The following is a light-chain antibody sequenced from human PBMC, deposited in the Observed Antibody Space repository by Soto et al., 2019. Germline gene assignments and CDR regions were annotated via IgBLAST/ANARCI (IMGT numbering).Light chain of an antibody. Sequence: DIQMTQSPSTLSASVGDRVTITCRASQSINIWLAWYQQKPGKAPNVLIYDASSLKSGVPSRFSGSGSGTEFTLTISSLQPDDFATYYCQQYRSYSWTFGQGTKVDTK. CDR1: QSINIW. V-gene: IGKV1-5*01. CDR3: QQYRSYSWT. J-gene: IGKJ1*01. CDR2: DAS.